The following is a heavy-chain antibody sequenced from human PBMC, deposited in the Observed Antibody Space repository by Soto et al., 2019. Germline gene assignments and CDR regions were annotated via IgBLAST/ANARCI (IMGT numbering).Heavy chain of an antibody. Sequence: GGTLRLSCAASGVTFSSYSMNWVRQDPGKRLEGVSYISSSSSTIYYADSVKGRFTISRDNAKNSLYLQMNSLRAEDTAVYYCARGEYYYDSNSEFDYWGQGTLVTVSS. V-gene: IGHV3-48*04. CDR2: ISSSSSTI. CDR3: ARGEYYYDSNSEFDY. CDR1: GVTFSSYS. J-gene: IGHJ4*02. D-gene: IGHD3-22*01.